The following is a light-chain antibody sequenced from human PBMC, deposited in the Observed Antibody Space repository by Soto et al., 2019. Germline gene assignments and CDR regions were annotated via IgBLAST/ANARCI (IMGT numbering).Light chain of an antibody. CDR3: KQYYSHSPST. Sequence: DIQMTQFPPTLSASIGDRVTITCRASQTISSSLAWYQQKPGKAPTLLIYKASTLETGVPSIFIDSGSGKEVTLIICSKQPEEFTSYYCKQYYSHSPSTVGQGTRLEIK. CDR2: KAS. V-gene: IGKV1-5*03. CDR1: QTISSS. J-gene: IGKJ2*01.